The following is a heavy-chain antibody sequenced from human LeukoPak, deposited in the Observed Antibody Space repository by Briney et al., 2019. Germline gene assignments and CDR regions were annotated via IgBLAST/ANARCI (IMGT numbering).Heavy chain of an antibody. V-gene: IGHV1-2*02. J-gene: IGHJ5*02. CDR1: GYTFTGYY. CDR3: ARDHGAYSSGWYA. Sequence: ASVKVSCKASGYTFTGYYMHWVRQAPGQGLEWMGWINPNSGGTIYAQKFQGRVTMTRDTSISTAYMELTRLGSDDTAVYYCARDHGAYSSGWYAWGQGTLVTVSS. D-gene: IGHD6-19*01. CDR2: INPNSGGT.